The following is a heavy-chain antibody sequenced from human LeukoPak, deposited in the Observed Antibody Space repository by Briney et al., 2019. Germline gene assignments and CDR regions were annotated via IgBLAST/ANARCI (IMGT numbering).Heavy chain of an antibody. D-gene: IGHD3-16*01. CDR1: GFTFSRYW. Sequence: GGSLRLSCAASGFTFSRYWMSWVRQAPGKGLEWVANIKQDGSDKDYVDSVKGRFTISRDNAMNSLYLQMNSLRVEDTAVYYCTREGVGGFDTWGQGAMVTVSS. V-gene: IGHV3-7*01. CDR2: IKQDGSDK. CDR3: TREGVGGFDT. J-gene: IGHJ3*02.